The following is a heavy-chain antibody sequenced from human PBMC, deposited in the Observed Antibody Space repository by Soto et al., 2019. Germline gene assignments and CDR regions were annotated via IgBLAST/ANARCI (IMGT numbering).Heavy chain of an antibody. CDR1: GGSISSSSYY. J-gene: IGHJ5*02. CDR2: SYYSGST. CDR3: ARRQHYDFWGGYYATKNWFDP. V-gene: IGHV4-39*01. Sequence: QLQLQESGPGLVKPSETLSLTCTVSGGSISSSSYYWGWIRQPPGKGLEWIGSSYYSGSTYYNPSLKSRVTKSVDTSKNQFSLKLSSVTAADSAVYYCARRQHYDFWGGYYATKNWFDPWGQGTLVTVSS. D-gene: IGHD3-3*01.